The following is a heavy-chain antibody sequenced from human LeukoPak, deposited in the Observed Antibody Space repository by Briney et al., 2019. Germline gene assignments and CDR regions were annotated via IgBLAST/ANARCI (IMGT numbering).Heavy chain of an antibody. J-gene: IGHJ4*02. D-gene: IGHD2-15*01. CDR1: GFTFSSYS. CDR2: ISSSSYI. V-gene: IGHV3-21*01. CDR3: ASLGSGYCSGGSCSIDY. Sequence: PGGSLRLPCAASGFTFSSYSMNWVRQAPGKGLEWVSSISSSSYIYYADSVKGRFTISRDNAKNSLYLQMNSLRAEDTAVYYCASLGSGYCSGGSCSIDYWGQGTLVTVSS.